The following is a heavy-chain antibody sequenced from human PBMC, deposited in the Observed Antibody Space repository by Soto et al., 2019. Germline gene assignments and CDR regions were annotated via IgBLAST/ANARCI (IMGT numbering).Heavy chain of an antibody. CDR1: GFTFSMYW. J-gene: IGHJ4*02. V-gene: IGHV3-74*01. CDR3: TRGPRPSSVGAGAF. CDR2: ISDDGSRA. Sequence: GGSLRLSCTASGFTFSMYWMHWVRQVPGKGPEWVSRISDDGSRADYADSVKGRFTISRDNAKNTLYLEMHVLRADDTAVYYCTRGPRPSSVGAGAFWGQGTPVTVSS. D-gene: IGHD3-10*01.